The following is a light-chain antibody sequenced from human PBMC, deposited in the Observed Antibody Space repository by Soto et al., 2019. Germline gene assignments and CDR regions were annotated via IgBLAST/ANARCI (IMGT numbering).Light chain of an antibody. CDR2: GNT. Sequence: QLVLAQPPSVSGAPGQRVTISCSGTTSNIGADYDVQWYRQLPGTAPKLLIHGNTNRPSGVPDRFSGSKSGTSASLAITGLQSVDEGDYYCQSYDSGLRGYVFGSGTKLTVL. CDR1: TSNIGADYD. J-gene: IGLJ1*01. CDR3: QSYDSGLRGYV. V-gene: IGLV1-40*01.